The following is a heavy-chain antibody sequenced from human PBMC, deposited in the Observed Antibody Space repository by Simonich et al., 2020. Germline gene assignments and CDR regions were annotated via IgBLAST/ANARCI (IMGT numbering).Heavy chain of an antibody. D-gene: IGHD3-22*01. Sequence: QVQLVQSGAEVKKPGASVKVSCKASGGTFSSYAISWVRQAPGQGLEWMGGTNPNLGIANYAQKFQGRDTITADKSTSTADMELSSLRSEDTAVYYCASSPYYYDSSGYYYSGLVYWGQGTLVTVSS. CDR1: GGTFSSYA. CDR2: TNPNLGIA. J-gene: IGHJ4*02. V-gene: IGHV1-69*10. CDR3: ASSPYYYDSSGYYYSGLVY.